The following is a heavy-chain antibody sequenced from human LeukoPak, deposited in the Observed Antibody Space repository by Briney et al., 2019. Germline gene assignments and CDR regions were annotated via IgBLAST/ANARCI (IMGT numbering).Heavy chain of an antibody. CDR3: ARDQWGFYY. CDR2: ISSSSSSTM. CDR1: GFSFSSYS. J-gene: IGHJ4*02. Sequence: GGSLRLSCAASGFSFSSYSMNWVRQAPGKGLEWVSYISSSSSSTMYYADSVKGRFTISRDNAKNSLYLQMYSLRDEDTAVYYCARDQWGFYYWGQGTLVTVSS. D-gene: IGHD2-8*01. V-gene: IGHV3-48*02.